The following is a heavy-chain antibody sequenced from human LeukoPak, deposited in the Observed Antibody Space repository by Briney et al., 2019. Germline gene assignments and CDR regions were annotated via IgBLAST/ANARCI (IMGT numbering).Heavy chain of an antibody. V-gene: IGHV1-69*04. J-gene: IGHJ5*02. D-gene: IGHD3-3*01. CDR3: ARDLWEYYDFWSGYSGEKWFDP. CDR2: IIPILGIA. Sequence: SVKVSCKASGGTFSSYAISWVRQAPGQGLEWMGRIIPILGIANYAQKFQGRVTITADKSTSTAYMELSSLRSDDTAVYYCARDLWEYYDFWSGYSGEKWFDPWGQGTLVTVSS. CDR1: GGTFSSYA.